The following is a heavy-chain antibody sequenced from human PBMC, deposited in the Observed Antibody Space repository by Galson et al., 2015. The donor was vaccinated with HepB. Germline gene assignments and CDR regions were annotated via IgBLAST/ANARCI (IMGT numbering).Heavy chain of an antibody. CDR1: GYTFTSYG. D-gene: IGHD6-13*01. Sequence: SVKVSCKASGYTFTSYGISWVRQAPGQGLEWMGWISAYNGNTNYAQKLQGRVTMTRDTSTSTVYMELSSLRSEDTAVYYCARDRPGIAAAGTMNYYGMDVWGQGTTVTVSS. CDR2: ISAYNGNT. V-gene: IGHV1-18*01. J-gene: IGHJ6*02. CDR3: ARDRPGIAAAGTMNYYGMDV.